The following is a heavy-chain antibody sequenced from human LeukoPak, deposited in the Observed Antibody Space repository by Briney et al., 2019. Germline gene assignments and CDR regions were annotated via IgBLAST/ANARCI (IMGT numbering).Heavy chain of an antibody. V-gene: IGHV4-34*01. Sequence: SETLSPTCAVYGGSFSGYYWSWIRQPPGKGLEWIGEINHSGSTNYNPSLKSRVTISVDTSKNQFSLKLSSVTAADTAVYYCARGLKRIYSSGWMSYYYYGMDVWGQGTTVTVSS. J-gene: IGHJ6*02. CDR3: ARGLKRIYSSGWMSYYYYGMDV. CDR2: INHSGST. CDR1: GGSFSGYY. D-gene: IGHD6-19*01.